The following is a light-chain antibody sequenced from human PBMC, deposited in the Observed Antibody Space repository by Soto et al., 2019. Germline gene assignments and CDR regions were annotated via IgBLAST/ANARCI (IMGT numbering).Light chain of an antibody. CDR2: GAS. CDR1: QSVSSSY. V-gene: IGKV3-20*01. J-gene: IGKJ2*01. CDR3: QQYGSSPQT. Sequence: EIVLTQSPGTLSLSPGERATLSCRASQSVSSSYLARNQQKPGQAPRLLIYGASSRATGIPYRFSGSGSGTDFTLTISRLEPEDFAVYYCQQYGSSPQTFGQGTKLEIK.